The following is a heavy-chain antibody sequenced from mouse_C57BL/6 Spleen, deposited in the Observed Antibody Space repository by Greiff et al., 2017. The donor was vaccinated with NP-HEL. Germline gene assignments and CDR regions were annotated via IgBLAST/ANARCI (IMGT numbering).Heavy chain of an antibody. CDR3: ARSGGSRRPDY. D-gene: IGHD1-1*01. J-gene: IGHJ2*01. CDR1: GYTFTSYW. V-gene: IGHV1-64*01. Sequence: QVQLQQPGAELVKPGASVKLSCKASGYTFTSYWMHWVKQRPGQGLEWIGMIHPNSGSTNYNEKFKSKATLTVDKSSSTAYMQLSSLTSEDSAVYCCARSGGSRRPDYWGQGTTLTVSS. CDR2: IHPNSGST.